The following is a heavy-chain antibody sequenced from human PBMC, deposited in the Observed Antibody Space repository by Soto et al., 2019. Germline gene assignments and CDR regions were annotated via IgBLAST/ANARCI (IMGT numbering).Heavy chain of an antibody. Sequence: EVLLVESGGGLVQPGGSLRLSCAASGFTFSTFWMDWVRQAPGKGLEWVSVMNSAGGRYYADSVKGRFTISRDNSKSTLYLQMNSLRAEDTAVYYCVKDHSSYDDAFDIRGQGTMVTVSS. V-gene: IGHV3-23*04. CDR2: MNSAGGR. CDR1: GFTFSTFW. J-gene: IGHJ3*02. CDR3: VKDHSSYDDAFDI. D-gene: IGHD3-22*01.